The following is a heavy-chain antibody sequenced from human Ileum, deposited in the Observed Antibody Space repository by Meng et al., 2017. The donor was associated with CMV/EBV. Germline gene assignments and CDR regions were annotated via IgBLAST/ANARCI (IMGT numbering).Heavy chain of an antibody. CDR3: ARDKGYCTSFSCSRLHGNDP. CDR2: IYRDGST. J-gene: IGHJ5*02. Sequence: GGSLRLSCFASGFSVSNSYMNWVRQAPGKGLEWVSLIYRDGSTFYANSVKGRFTISRDSSKNTLYLEMNNLGVEDTAVYYCARDKGYCTSFSCSRLHGNDPWGQGTLVTVSS. CDR1: GFSVSNSY. D-gene: IGHD2-8*01. V-gene: IGHV3-66*02.